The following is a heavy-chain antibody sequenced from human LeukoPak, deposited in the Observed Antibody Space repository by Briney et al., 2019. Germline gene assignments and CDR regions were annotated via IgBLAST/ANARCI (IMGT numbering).Heavy chain of an antibody. CDR2: IQSDGSST. Sequence: GGSLRLSCAASGFTFSSYAMSWVRQAPGKGLVWVSRIQSDGSSTSYADSVKGRFTISRDNAKNTLYLQMNSLRAEDTAVYYCARVGGYNDFDYWGQGTLVTVSS. CDR3: ARVGGYNDFDY. D-gene: IGHD5-24*01. CDR1: GFTFSSYA. V-gene: IGHV3-74*01. J-gene: IGHJ4*02.